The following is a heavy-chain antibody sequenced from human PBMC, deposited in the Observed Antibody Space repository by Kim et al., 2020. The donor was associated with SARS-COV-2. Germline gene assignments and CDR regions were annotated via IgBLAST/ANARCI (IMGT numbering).Heavy chain of an antibody. CDR1: GFNFSSYG. V-gene: IGHV3-33*01. D-gene: IGHD2-2*01. CDR2: IWSGGSSK. Sequence: GGSLRLSCAASGFNFSSYGMHWVRQAPGKGLEWVAVIWSGGSSKYYADSVRGRFTISRDTSKNTLYLQMNSLRAEDTAVYYCARGHCSSGCCGMYVWGQG. CDR3: ARGHCSSGCCGMYV. J-gene: IGHJ6*02.